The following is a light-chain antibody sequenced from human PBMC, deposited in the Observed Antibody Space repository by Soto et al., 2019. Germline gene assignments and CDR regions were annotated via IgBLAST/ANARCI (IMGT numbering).Light chain of an antibody. CDR2: GAS. CDR1: QSVSSN. V-gene: IGKV3-15*01. J-gene: IGKJ3*01. CDR3: QQYNNWPLFT. Sequence: EIVMTQSPATLSVSPGERATLSCRASQSVSSNLAWYQQKPGQAPRLLIYGASTRATGIPARFSGSGSETEFTLTISSLQSEDLAVYYCQQYNNWPLFTFGPGTKVDIK.